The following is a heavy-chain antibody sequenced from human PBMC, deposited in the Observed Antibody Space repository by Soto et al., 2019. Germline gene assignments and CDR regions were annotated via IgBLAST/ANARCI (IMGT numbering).Heavy chain of an antibody. CDR3: ARPTNYYDSSGPPAY. Sequence: GGSLRLSCAASGFTFSSYGMHWVRQAPGKGLEWVAVISYDGSNKYYADSVKGRFTISRDNSKNTLYLQMNSLRAEDTAVYYCARPTNYYDSSGPPAYWGQGTLVTVSS. CDR2: ISYDGSNK. J-gene: IGHJ4*02. V-gene: IGHV3-30*03. CDR1: GFTFSSYG. D-gene: IGHD3-22*01.